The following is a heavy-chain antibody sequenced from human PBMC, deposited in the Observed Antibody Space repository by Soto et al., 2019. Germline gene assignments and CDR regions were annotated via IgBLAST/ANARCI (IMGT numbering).Heavy chain of an antibody. J-gene: IGHJ3*01. D-gene: IGHD3-3*01. Sequence: EVKLLESGGGLAQPGGSLRLSCVGSGFTFDSYAISWVRQAPGEGLQWISAISGNGVGTDYANSVKGRFTISRDNSKNTVHLQMNSLIAEDTALYYCAKDTVGGYSFWSGYYSDGLDVWGQGTMVTVSS. V-gene: IGHV3-23*01. CDR1: GFTFDSYA. CDR3: AKDTVGGYSFWSGYYSDGLDV. CDR2: ISGNGVGT.